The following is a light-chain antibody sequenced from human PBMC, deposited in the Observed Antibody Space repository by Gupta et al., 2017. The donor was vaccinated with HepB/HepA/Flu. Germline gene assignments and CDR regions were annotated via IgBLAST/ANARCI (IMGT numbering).Light chain of an antibody. J-gene: IGLJ2*01. V-gene: IGLV2-14*03. CDR3: SSYTSSSTVV. Sequence: QSALTQPASVSGSPGQSITLPCTGTNSDVDGHNYVSWYQQHPGKAPKLMIYDVSNRPSGVSNRFSGSKSGSTASLTVSGLQAEDEADYYCSSYTSSSTVVFGGGTKVTVL. CDR2: DVS. CDR1: NSDVDGHNY.